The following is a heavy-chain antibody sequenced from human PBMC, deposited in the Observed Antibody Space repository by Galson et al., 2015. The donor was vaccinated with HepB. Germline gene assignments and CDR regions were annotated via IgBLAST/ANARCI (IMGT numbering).Heavy chain of an antibody. CDR1: GGSISGYY. CDR2: MDYSGNT. CDR3: AREREIICTTNCYTAFDM. J-gene: IGHJ3*02. V-gene: IGHV4-59*01. D-gene: IGHD2-2*02. Sequence: GGSISGYYWSWIRQPPGKGLQWIAYMDYSGNTHYKPSLQSRVSTSLDTARAQFYLKLSSVTAADTAMYYCAREREIICTTNCYTAFDMWGQGTMVTVSS.